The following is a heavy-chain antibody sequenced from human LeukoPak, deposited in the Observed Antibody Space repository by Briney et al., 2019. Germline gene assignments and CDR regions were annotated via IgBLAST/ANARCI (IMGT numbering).Heavy chain of an antibody. CDR3: ARDWVYKIDY. CDR1: GFTFSSYV. Sequence: GGSLRLSCETAGFTFSSYVMHWVRRTPGKGLVWVSRISHDGIISYADSVKGRFTISRDNAKNTLISQMNSLRVEDTAVYYCARDWVYKIDYWGRGTLVTVSS. V-gene: IGHV3-74*01. D-gene: IGHD5-24*01. J-gene: IGHJ4*02. CDR2: ISHDGII.